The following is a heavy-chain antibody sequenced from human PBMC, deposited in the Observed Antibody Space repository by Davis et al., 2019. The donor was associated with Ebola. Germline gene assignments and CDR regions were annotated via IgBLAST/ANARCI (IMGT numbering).Heavy chain of an antibody. CDR2: ILPGDSDT. J-gene: IGHJ4*02. CDR3: ARQGAPYSAPAN. Sequence: GESLKISCQASGYSFTSFWIGWVRQPPGQGLEWMGAILPGDSDTRYSPSFQGQVTISADKSITTAYLQWSSLKASDTAMYYCARQGAPYSAPANWGQGTLVTVSS. CDR1: GYSFTSFW. D-gene: IGHD1-26*01. V-gene: IGHV5-51*01.